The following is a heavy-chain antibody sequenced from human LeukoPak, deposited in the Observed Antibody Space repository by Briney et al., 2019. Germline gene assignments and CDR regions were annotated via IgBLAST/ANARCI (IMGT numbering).Heavy chain of an antibody. V-gene: IGHV3-21*01. D-gene: IGHD3-3*01. CDR2: FSTSGSYI. J-gene: IGHJ5*02. CDR3: ARGNYDFAYDP. CDR1: GFILSDFD. Sequence: GGSLRLSCAASGFILSDFDMNWVRQAPGKELEWVSYFSTSGSYIHYADSVKGRFTISRDDAKNSLYLQLDSLTVEDTAVYFCARGNYDFAYDPWGQGTLVTVSS.